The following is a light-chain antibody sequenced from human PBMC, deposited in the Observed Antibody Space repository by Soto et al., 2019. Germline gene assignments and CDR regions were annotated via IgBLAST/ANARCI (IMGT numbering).Light chain of an antibody. CDR1: QSINSRY. CDR3: QQFGTSPGFT. CDR2: GAS. Sequence: EIVLTQSPGTLSLSPGERATLSCRASQSINSRYLAWYQQKPGQAPRLLIYGASSRATGIPDRFSGSGSGTDLTLTINRLEPEDLSVYYCQQFGTSPGFTFGPGTIVDIK. V-gene: IGKV3-20*01. J-gene: IGKJ3*01.